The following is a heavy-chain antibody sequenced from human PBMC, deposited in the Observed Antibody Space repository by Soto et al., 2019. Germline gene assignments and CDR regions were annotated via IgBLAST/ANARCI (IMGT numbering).Heavy chain of an antibody. CDR2: ISSSSSYI. CDR1: GFTFSSYS. D-gene: IGHD7-27*01. J-gene: IGHJ4*02. Sequence: EVQLVESGGGLVKPGGSLRLSCAASGFTFSSYSMNWVRQAPGKGLEWVSSISSSSSYIYYADSVKGRFTISRDNAKNSMYLQMNSLRAEDTAVYYCARVRTGALDYWGQGTLVTVSS. CDR3: ARVRTGALDY. V-gene: IGHV3-21*01.